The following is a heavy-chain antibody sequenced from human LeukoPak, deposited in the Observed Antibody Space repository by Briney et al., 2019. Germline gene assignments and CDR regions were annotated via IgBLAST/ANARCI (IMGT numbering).Heavy chain of an antibody. Sequence: GGSLRLSCAASGFTFTDYYMSWIRQAPGKGLEWVSYISVSGTTMYYADSVKGRFTLSRDNAKNSLYLQMNSLRAEDTAVYYCARVGRLQYGDYVAFDYWGQGALVTVSS. CDR3: ARVGRLQYGDYVAFDY. CDR1: GFTFTDYY. V-gene: IGHV3-11*01. CDR2: ISVSGTTM. J-gene: IGHJ4*02. D-gene: IGHD4-17*01.